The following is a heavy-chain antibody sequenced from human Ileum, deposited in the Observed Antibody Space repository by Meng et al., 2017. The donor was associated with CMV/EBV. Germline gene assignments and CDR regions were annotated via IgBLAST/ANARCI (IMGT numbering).Heavy chain of an antibody. J-gene: IGHJ4*02. CDR3: ARGRGAYLSRQLDC. CDR1: GGSLSWDY. CDR2: ISHSGTT. Sequence: CPVYGGSLSWDYWTWIRQSPGKGLEWIGEISHSGTTNYSPSLKSRVTISVDTSSNQVSLNLRSVTAADTAVYYCARGRGAYLSRQLDCWGQGTLVTVSS. D-gene: IGHD3-16*01. V-gene: IGHV4-34*01.